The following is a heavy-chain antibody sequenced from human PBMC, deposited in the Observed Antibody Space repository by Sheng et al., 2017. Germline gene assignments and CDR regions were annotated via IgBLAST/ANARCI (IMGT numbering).Heavy chain of an antibody. V-gene: IGHV3-30*04. Sequence: QVQLVESGGGVVQPGRSLRLSCAASGFTFSSYAMHWVRQAPGKGLEWVAVISYDGSNKYYADSVKGRFTISRDNSKNTLYLQMNSLRAEDTAVYYCARDGEGAMVIGGFDYWGQGTLVTVSS. CDR2: ISYDGSNK. CDR1: GFTFSSYA. CDR3: ARDGEGAMVIGGFDY. J-gene: IGHJ4*02. D-gene: IGHD5-18*01.